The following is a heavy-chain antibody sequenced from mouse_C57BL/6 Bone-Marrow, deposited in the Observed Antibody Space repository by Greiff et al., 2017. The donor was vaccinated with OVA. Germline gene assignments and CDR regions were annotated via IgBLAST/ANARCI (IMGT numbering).Heavy chain of an antibody. D-gene: IGHD1-1*01. J-gene: IGHJ2*02. CDR2: IAPSDSYI. V-gene: IGHV1-59*01. Sequence: QVQLQQSGAELVRPGTSVKLSCKASGYTFTNYWMHWVKQRPGQGLEWIGVIAPSDSYINYNQKFKGRATWTVDTSSSTAYMHLSSLTSEDSAVYYCAHYGSRLYLHYWGQGTSLTVSS. CDR3: AHYGSRLYLHY. CDR1: GYTFTNYW.